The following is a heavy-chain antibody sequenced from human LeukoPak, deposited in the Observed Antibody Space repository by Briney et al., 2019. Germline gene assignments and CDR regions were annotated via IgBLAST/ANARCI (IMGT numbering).Heavy chain of an antibody. CDR1: GYTFSSCY. V-gene: IGHV1-46*01. J-gene: IGHJ4*02. CDR2: INPSGGST. CDR3: ARGLEQWPPTGGFDY. Sequence: GASVKVSCKASGYTFSSCYMNWVRQAPGQGLEWMGIINPSGGSTSYAQKFQGRVTMTRDTSTSTVYMELSSLRSEDTAVYYCARGLEQWPPTGGFDYRGEGTLVTVSS. D-gene: IGHD6-19*01.